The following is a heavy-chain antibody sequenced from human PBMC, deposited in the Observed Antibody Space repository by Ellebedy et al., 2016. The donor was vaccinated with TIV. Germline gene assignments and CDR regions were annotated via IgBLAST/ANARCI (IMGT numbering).Heavy chain of an antibody. D-gene: IGHD3-16*01. Sequence: ESLKISCLASGLPFSDHYMDWIRQSPGKGLEWVGEINHSGSTNYNPSLESRVTISVDRSKNQFSLKLTSVTVADTAVYYCAGAQVMGWIDPWGQGTPVTVSS. CDR3: AGAQVMGWIDP. CDR2: INHSGST. J-gene: IGHJ5*02. V-gene: IGHV4-34*01. CDR1: GLPFSDHY.